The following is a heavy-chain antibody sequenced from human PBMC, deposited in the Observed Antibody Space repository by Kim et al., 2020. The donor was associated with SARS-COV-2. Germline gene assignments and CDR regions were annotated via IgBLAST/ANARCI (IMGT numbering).Heavy chain of an antibody. J-gene: IGHJ4*02. D-gene: IGHD3-22*01. CDR3: TRQHDSSGYFFV. CDR1: GGSISSYY. V-gene: IGHV4-59*08. Sequence: SETLSHTCTVSGGSISSYYWSWIRQPPGKGLEWIGYIFYSGSTNYNPSLKSRVTISVDTSKNQFSLKLSSVTAADTAVYYCTRQHDSSGYFFVWGQGALVTVSS. CDR2: IFYSGST.